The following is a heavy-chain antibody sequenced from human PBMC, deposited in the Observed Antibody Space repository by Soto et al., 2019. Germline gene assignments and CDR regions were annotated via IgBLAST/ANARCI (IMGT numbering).Heavy chain of an antibody. V-gene: IGHV1-58*02. J-gene: IGHJ6*03. CDR1: GFTVTSSA. CDR2: IVVGSGNT. Sequence: VPSVKVSCKASGFTVTSSAMVWVRQARGQRLEWIGWIVVGSGNTNYAQKFQERVTITRDMSTSTAYMELSSLRSEDTAVYYCAAETGWYMDVWGKGTTVTVSS. CDR3: AAETGWYMDV.